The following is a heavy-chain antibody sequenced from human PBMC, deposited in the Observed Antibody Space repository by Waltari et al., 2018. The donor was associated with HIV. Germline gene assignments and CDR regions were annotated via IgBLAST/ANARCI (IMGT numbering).Heavy chain of an antibody. J-gene: IGHJ5*02. D-gene: IGHD3-3*01. V-gene: IGHV1-2*02. CDR1: GYTFTGYY. CDR2: INPTSGGT. CDR3: ARDWGYDFWSGYYTSANWFDP. Sequence: QVQLVQSGAEVKKPGASVKVSCKASGYTFTGYYMHWVRQAPGQGLEWMGWINPTSGGTNYAQKCQGRVTMTRDTSISTAYMELSRLRSDDTAVYYCARDWGYDFWSGYYTSANWFDPWGQGTLVTVSS.